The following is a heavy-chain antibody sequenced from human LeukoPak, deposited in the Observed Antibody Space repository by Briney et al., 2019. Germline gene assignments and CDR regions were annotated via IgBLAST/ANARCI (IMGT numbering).Heavy chain of an antibody. D-gene: IGHD2-2*01. Sequence: ASVTVSFKASGYTFTCYYMHWVRQAPGQGPEWMGWINPNSGGTNYAQKFQGRVTMARDTSLSTVYMELSRLRSDDTAVYYCATQATSGWHFSWGQGTLVTVSS. J-gene: IGHJ5*02. CDR3: ATQATSGWHFS. CDR2: INPNSGGT. CDR1: GYTFTCYY. V-gene: IGHV1-2*02.